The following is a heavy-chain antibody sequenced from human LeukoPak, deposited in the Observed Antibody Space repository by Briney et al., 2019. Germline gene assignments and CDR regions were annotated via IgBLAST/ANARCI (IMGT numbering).Heavy chain of an antibody. J-gene: IGHJ6*02. CDR1: GYTFTSYA. D-gene: IGHD6-19*01. Sequence: ASVKVSCKASGYTFTSYAMHWGRQAPGQRLEWMGWTNAGNGNTKYSQKVQGRVSITRDTSASTAYMELSSLRSEETAVYYCASGMRSSGHGCYYYGMDVWGQGTTVTASS. CDR2: TNAGNGNT. V-gene: IGHV1-3*01. CDR3: ASGMRSSGHGCYYYGMDV.